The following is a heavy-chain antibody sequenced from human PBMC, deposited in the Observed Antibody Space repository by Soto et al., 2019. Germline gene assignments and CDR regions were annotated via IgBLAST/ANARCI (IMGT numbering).Heavy chain of an antibody. D-gene: IGHD3-10*01. CDR2: INPDGRSI. CDR1: GFTFSSYW. Sequence: EVQLVESGGGLVQPGGSLRLSCAASGFTFSSYWMHWVRQAPGKGLAWVSRINPDGRSISGADSVKGRFTISRDNAKNTLYLQMNSLTTEDTAVYYCARAGSYRFDYWGHGTLVTVSS. J-gene: IGHJ4*01. CDR3: ARAGSYRFDY. V-gene: IGHV3-74*01.